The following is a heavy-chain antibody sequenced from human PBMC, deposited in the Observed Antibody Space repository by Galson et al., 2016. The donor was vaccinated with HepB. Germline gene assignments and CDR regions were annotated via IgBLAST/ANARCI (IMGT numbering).Heavy chain of an antibody. J-gene: IGHJ4*02. CDR1: GFIYSSYG. Sequence: SLRLSCAASGFIYSSYGLHWVRQAPGKGLVWLAVIWNDGSKTEYADSVRGRFAIPRDTSKNTLYLQMDSLTAEDTAVYYCAREVVQDYLWGSYRYDGRAGLRRWGQGTLVTVSS. V-gene: IGHV3-33*01. CDR2: IWNDGSKT. CDR3: AREVVQDYLWGSYRYDGRAGLRR. D-gene: IGHD3-16*02.